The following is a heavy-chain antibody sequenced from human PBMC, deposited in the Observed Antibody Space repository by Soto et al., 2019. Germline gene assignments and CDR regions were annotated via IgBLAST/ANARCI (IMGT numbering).Heavy chain of an antibody. CDR1: GYIFTIYW. CDR3: ATFLGRNDWHDVFNI. V-gene: IGHV5-51*01. J-gene: IGHJ3*02. D-gene: IGHD3-3*02. Sequence: GESLKISCKGSGYIFTIYWIGWVRQMPGKGLEWMGIIYPGDSDTKYSPSFQGQVTISADKSISTAYLQWSSLKASDTAMYYCATFLGRNDWHDVFNIWGQGTMVTVSS. CDR2: IYPGDSDT.